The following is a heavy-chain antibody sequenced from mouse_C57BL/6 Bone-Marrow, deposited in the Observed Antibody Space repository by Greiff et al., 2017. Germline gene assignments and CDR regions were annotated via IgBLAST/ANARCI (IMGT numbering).Heavy chain of an antibody. Sequence: LVESGPELVKPGASVKISCKASGYSFTDYYMNWVKQSNGKSLEWIGVINPNYGTTSYNQKFKCKATLTVDKSSSTAYMQLNSLTSEDYAVXYCARTHCYYGNAWFAYWGQGTLVTVSA. CDR1: GYSFTDYY. V-gene: IGHV1-39*01. J-gene: IGHJ3*01. CDR2: INPNYGTT. D-gene: IGHD1-1*01. CDR3: ARTHCYYGNAWFAY.